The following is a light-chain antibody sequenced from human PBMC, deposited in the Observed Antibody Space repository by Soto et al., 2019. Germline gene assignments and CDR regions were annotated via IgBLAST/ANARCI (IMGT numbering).Light chain of an antibody. J-gene: IGKJ1*01. V-gene: IGKV3-15*01. CDR2: GAS. CDR1: QSVSID. CDR3: QQYNNWPPET. Sequence: EREITLATTTLSVSPRERETPSFQASQSVSIDLAWYQQTPGQAPRLLIYGASTRATGIPVRFSGSASGTEFTLTISSLQSEDFAVYYCQQYNNWPPETFGQGTKVDIK.